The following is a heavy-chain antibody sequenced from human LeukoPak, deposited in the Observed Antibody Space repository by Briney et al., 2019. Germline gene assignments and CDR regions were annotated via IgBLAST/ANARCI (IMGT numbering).Heavy chain of an antibody. V-gene: IGHV1-3*01. D-gene: IGHD6-19*01. CDR3: ARGAPIRVAVAATFDP. J-gene: IGHJ5*02. CDR2: INAANGNT. CDR1: GFTFTTYT. Sequence: GASVKVSCKTSGFTFTTYTMHWVRQAPGQRLEWMGWINAANGNTQYSQKFQGRVTITRDTSASTAYMELSSLRSEDTVVYYCARGAPIRVAVAATFDPWGQGTLVTVPS.